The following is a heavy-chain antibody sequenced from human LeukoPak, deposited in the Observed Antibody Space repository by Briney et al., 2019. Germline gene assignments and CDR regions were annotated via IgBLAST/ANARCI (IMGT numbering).Heavy chain of an antibody. J-gene: IGHJ4*02. Sequence: ASVKVSCKASGYTFTGYYMHWVRQVPGQGLEWMGWINPNSGGTNYAQKFQGRVTMTRDTSISTAYMELSRLRSDDTAVYYCAKVPGIYGSPGYAWYFDQWGQGTLVTVSS. D-gene: IGHD2/OR15-2a*01. CDR1: GYTFTGYY. CDR3: AKVPGIYGSPGYAWYFDQ. CDR2: INPNSGGT. V-gene: IGHV1-2*02.